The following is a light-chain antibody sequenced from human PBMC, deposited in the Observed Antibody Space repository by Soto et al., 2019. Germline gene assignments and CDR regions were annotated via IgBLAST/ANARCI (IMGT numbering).Light chain of an antibody. CDR3: QQYGSSPRP. CDR2: GAS. CDR1: QTVSTNY. J-gene: IGKJ2*01. V-gene: IGKV3-20*01. Sequence: EIGLTQSPGTLSLSPVERATRSCMASQTVSTNYLAWYQQKPGQAPRLLIYGASSRATGIPDRFSGSGSGTDCILTISRLEPEDFAVYYCQQYGSSPRPFGQGTKLEI.